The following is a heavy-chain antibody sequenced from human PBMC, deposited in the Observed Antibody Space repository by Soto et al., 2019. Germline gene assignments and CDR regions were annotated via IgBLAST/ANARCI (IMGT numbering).Heavy chain of an antibody. V-gene: IGHV3-23*01. CDR3: AKEHSSSWSWRRGFDP. CDR1: GFTFSSYA. CDR2: ISGSGGST. D-gene: IGHD6-13*01. J-gene: IGHJ5*02. Sequence: VGSLRLSCAASGFTFSSYAMSWVRQAPGKGLEWVSAISGSGGSTYYADSVKGRFTISRDNSKNTLYLQMNSLRAEDTAVYYCAKEHSSSWSWRRGFDPWGQGTLVTVSS.